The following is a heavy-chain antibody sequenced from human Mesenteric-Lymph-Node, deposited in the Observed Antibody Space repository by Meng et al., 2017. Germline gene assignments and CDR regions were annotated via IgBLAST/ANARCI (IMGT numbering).Heavy chain of an antibody. D-gene: IGHD3-10*01. CDR3: ATDLWFGEFRRLYGMDV. CDR2: FDPEDGET. V-gene: IGHV1-24*01. J-gene: IGHJ6*02. CDR1: GYTFTGYY. Sequence: ASVKVSCKASGYTFTGYYMHWVRQAPGQGLEWMGGFDPEDGETIYAQKFQGRVTMTEDTSTDTAYMELSSLRSGDTAVYYCATDLWFGEFRRLYGMDVWGQGTTVTVSS.